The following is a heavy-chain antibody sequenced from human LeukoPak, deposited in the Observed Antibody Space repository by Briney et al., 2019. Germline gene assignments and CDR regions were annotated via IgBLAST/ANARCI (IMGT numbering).Heavy chain of an antibody. D-gene: IGHD1-14*01. J-gene: IGHJ2*01. CDR3: AKDSKPVKVYWYFDL. Sequence: PGGSLRLSCAASGFTFSSYAMSWVRQAPGKGLEWVSAISGSGGSTYYADSVKGRFTISRDNSKNTLYLQMNSLRAEDTALYYCAKDSKPVKVYWYFDLWGRGTLVTVSS. CDR2: ISGSGGST. V-gene: IGHV3-23*01. CDR1: GFTFSSYA.